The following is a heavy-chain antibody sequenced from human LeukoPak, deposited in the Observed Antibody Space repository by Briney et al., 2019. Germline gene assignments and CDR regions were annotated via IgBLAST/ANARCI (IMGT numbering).Heavy chain of an antibody. V-gene: IGHV3-23*01. CDR1: GISLSNYG. CDR3: ATRGVVIRVVLVGFHKEAYYFDS. Sequence: WGSLRLSCAVSGISLSNYGMSWVRQAPGKGLEWVGGISGSGGMTNYADSRKGRVTISRDSPKITLYLQINILRAEDTAVHFCATRGVVIRVVLVGFHKEAYYFDSWGQGALVIVSS. D-gene: IGHD3-10*01. CDR2: ISGSGGMT. J-gene: IGHJ4*02.